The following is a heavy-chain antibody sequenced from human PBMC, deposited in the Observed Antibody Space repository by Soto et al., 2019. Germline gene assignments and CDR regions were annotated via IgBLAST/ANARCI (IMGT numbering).Heavy chain of an antibody. D-gene: IGHD2-8*01. CDR3: TAGKLYPSLDFDY. V-gene: IGHV3-72*01. Sequence: GGSLRLSCAASGFIFSDYYIDWVRQAPGKGLEWVGRSKNKANNDTSEYAASVKGRFIISRDESKNSLYLQMNSLKTEDTAVYYCTAGKLYPSLDFDYWCQGTLVTVSS. CDR1: GFIFSDYY. CDR2: SKNKANNDTS. J-gene: IGHJ4*02.